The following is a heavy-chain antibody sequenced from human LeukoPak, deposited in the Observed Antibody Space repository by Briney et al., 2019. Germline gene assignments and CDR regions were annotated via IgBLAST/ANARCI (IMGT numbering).Heavy chain of an antibody. Sequence: SETLSLTRTVSGGSISSGDYYWSWIRQPPGKGLEWIGYIYYSGSTYYNPSLKSRVTISVDTSKNQFSLKLRSVTAADTAVYYCAREREDYYDSSGYKTWGQGTLVTVSS. J-gene: IGHJ5*02. D-gene: IGHD3-22*01. CDR2: IYYSGST. CDR1: GGSISSGDYY. CDR3: AREREDYYDSSGYKT. V-gene: IGHV4-30-4*01.